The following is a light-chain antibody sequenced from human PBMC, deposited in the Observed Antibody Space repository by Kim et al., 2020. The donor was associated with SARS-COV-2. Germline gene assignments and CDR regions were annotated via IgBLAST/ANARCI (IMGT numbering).Light chain of an antibody. CDR3: SSYTSSSTPYV. J-gene: IGLJ1*01. V-gene: IGLV2-14*04. Sequence: SITISRTGTSSDVGGYNSVSWYQQHPGKAPKLMIYDVSKRPSGVSHRFSGSKSGNTASLTISGLQAEDEADYYCSSYTSSSTPYVFGTGTKVTVL. CDR2: DVS. CDR1: SSDVGGYNS.